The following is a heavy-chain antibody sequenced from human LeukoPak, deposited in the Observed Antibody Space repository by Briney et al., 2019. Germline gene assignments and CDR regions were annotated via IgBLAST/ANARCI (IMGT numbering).Heavy chain of an antibody. CDR1: GFTFSSYS. V-gene: IGHV3-48*02. CDR3: AREAAYYYDSSGYYHSLGFDY. J-gene: IGHJ4*02. CDR2: ISSSSSTI. Sequence: GGSLRLSCAASGFTFSSYSMNWVRQAPGKGLEWVSYISSSSSTIYYADSVKGRFTISRDNAKNSLYLQMNSLRDEDTAVYYCAREAAYYYDSSGYYHSLGFDYWGQGTLVTVSS. D-gene: IGHD3-22*01.